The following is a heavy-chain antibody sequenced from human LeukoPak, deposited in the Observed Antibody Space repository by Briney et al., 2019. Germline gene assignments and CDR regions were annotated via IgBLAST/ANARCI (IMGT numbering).Heavy chain of an antibody. D-gene: IGHD3-10*01. Sequence: QHGGSLRLSCAASGFTFSSYAMSWVRQAPGKGLEWVSAISGSGGSTYYADSVKGRFTISRDNSKNTLYLQMNSLRAEDTAVYYCAKDPIYGSGSYPDYWGQGTLVTVSS. CDR3: AKDPIYGSGSYPDY. CDR2: ISGSGGST. CDR1: GFTFSSYA. J-gene: IGHJ4*02. V-gene: IGHV3-23*01.